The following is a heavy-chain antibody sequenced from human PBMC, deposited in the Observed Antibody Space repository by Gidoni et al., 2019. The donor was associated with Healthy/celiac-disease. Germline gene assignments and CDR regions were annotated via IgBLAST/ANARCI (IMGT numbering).Heavy chain of an antibody. Sequence: QVQLQQWGAGLLKPSETLSLTCAVYGGSFSGYYWSWIRQPPGKGLEWIGETNHSGSTNYNPSLKSRVTISVDTSKNQFSLKLSSVTAADTAVYYCARGRAQRGRVSAAATDYWGQGTLVTVSS. D-gene: IGHD6-13*01. V-gene: IGHV4-34*01. J-gene: IGHJ4*02. CDR1: GGSFSGYY. CDR3: ARGRAQRGRVSAAATDY. CDR2: TNHSGST.